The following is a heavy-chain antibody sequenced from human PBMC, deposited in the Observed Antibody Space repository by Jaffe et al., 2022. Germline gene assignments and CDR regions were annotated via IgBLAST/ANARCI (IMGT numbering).Heavy chain of an antibody. V-gene: IGHV3-23*01. J-gene: IGHJ4*02. CDR1: GFTFSSYA. Sequence: EVQLLESGGGLVQPGGSLRLSCAASGFTFSSYAMSWVRQAPGKGLEWVSAISGSGGSTYYADSVKGRFTISRDNSKNTLYLQMNSLRAEDTAVYYCAKVYRRYDYGDYPFDYWGQGTLVTVSS. CDR2: ISGSGGST. D-gene: IGHD4-17*01. CDR3: AKVYRRYDYGDYPFDY.